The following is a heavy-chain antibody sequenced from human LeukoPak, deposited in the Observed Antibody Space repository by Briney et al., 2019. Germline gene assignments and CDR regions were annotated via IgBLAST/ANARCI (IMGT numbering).Heavy chain of an antibody. CDR2: IYYSGST. V-gene: IGHV4-39*01. Sequence: SETLSLTCTVSGGSISSSSYYWGWIRQPPGKGLEWIGSIYYSGSTYYNPSLKSRVTISVDTSKNQFSLKLSSVTAADTAVYYCARARSYYDSSGYYENYFDYWGQGTLVTVSS. D-gene: IGHD3-22*01. CDR1: GGSISSSSYY. J-gene: IGHJ4*02. CDR3: ARARSYYDSSGYYENYFDY.